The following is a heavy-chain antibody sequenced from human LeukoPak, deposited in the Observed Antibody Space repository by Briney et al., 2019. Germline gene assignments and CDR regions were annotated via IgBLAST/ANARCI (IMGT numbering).Heavy chain of an antibody. V-gene: IGHV3-21*01. CDR1: GFTFSSYW. CDR3: ARLDRSSWYYYYYGMDV. Sequence: GGSLRLSCAASGFTFSSYWMSWVRQAPGKGLEWVSSISSSSSYIYYADSVKGRFTISRDNAKNSLYLQMNSLRAEDTAVYYCARLDRSSWYYYYYGMDVWGQGTTVTVSS. D-gene: IGHD6-13*01. CDR2: ISSSSSYI. J-gene: IGHJ6*02.